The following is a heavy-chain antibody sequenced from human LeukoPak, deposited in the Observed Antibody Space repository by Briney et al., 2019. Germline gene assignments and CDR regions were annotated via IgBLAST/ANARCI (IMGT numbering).Heavy chain of an antibody. CDR1: GFTFSSYA. Sequence: PGGSLRLSCVDSGFTFSSYAMHWVRQAPGKGLEWVAFIRYDGSNKFYADSVKGRFTISRDNSKNTLYLQMNSLRAEDTAVYYCARDSNLDYWGQGTLVTVSS. CDR2: IRYDGSNK. CDR3: ARDSNLDY. V-gene: IGHV3-30*02. J-gene: IGHJ4*02. D-gene: IGHD4-11*01.